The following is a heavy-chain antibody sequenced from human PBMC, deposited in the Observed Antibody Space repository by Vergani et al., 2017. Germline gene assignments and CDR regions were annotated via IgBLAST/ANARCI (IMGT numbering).Heavy chain of an antibody. CDR2: IYYSGST. J-gene: IGHJ4*02. CDR1: GGSISSYY. D-gene: IGHD3-22*01. CDR3: ARAPSSGYYYFDY. V-gene: IGHV4-59*01. Sequence: QVQLQESGPGLVKPSETLSLTCTVSGGSISSYYWSWIRQPPGKGLEWIGYIYYSGSTNYNPSLKSRVTISVDTSKNQFSLKLSSMTAADTAVYYCARAPSSGYYYFDYWGQGTLVTVSS.